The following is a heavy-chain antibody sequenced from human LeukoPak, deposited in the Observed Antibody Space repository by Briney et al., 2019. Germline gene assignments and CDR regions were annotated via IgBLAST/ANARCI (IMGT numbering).Heavy chain of an antibody. CDR3: ARDFQIHKVVVIGDY. V-gene: IGHV1-18*01. J-gene: IGHJ4*02. CDR2: ISAYNGNT. D-gene: IGHD2-21*01. CDR1: GYTFTSYG. Sequence: GASVKVSCKASGYTFTSYGISWVRQAPGQGLEWMGWISAYNGNTNYAQKLQGRVTMTTDTSTSTAYMELRSLRSDDTAVYYCARDFQIHKVVVIGDYWGQGTLVTVSS.